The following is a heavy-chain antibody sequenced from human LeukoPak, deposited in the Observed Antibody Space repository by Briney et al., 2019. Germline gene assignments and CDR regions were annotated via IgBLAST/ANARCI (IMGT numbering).Heavy chain of an antibody. CDR1: SGSISSYY. V-gene: IGHV4-59*01. D-gene: IGHD2-15*01. CDR3: ARAKGGCSGGSCYFDY. J-gene: IGHJ4*02. CDR2: IYYSACT. Sequence: SETLSLNCTVSSGSISSYYWIWIRQSRGKGLMGIVYIYYSACTTYRRSIKSRVTISVDTSKNSCSLKLSSVTAADTAVYYCARAKGGCSGGSCYFDYWGQGTLVTVSS.